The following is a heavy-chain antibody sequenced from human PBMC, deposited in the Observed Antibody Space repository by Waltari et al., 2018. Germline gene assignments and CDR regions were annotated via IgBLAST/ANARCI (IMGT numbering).Heavy chain of an antibody. CDR1: GFTFSNYF. CDR2: IKDSGVTT. V-gene: IGHV3-23*01. J-gene: IGHJ5*02. CDR3: ATRVSS. Sequence: EVQLLESGGGFVQPGGSLRLSCAASGFTFSNYFMNWVRQVPGKGLGGFSAIKDSGVTTYYADSLKGRFTISRDNSKNTLYLQMNSLRADDTAIYYCATRVSSWGQGTLVTVSS. D-gene: IGHD3-10*01.